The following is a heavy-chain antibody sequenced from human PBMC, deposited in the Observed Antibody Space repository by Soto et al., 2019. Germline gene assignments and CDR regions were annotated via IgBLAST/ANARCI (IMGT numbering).Heavy chain of an antibody. J-gene: IGHJ4*02. D-gene: IGHD5-12*01. V-gene: IGHV4-4*07. Sequence: SETLSLTCTVSGGSINTFYWSWVRQPAGKGLEWIGRIFSSGSTSFNPSLESRAAMSVDTSKNHFSLNLSSVTAADMAVYYCAREGSYSAYNFAHGIQLWSFDFWGQGALVTVSS. CDR2: IFSSGST. CDR3: AREGSYSAYNFAHGIQLWSFDF. CDR1: GGSINTFY.